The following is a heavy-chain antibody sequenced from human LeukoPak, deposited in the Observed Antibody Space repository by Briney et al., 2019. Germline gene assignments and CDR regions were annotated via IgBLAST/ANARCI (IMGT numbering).Heavy chain of an antibody. CDR1: GGSFSGYY. CDR3: ARDYVLLWFGELSPGPACYYYGMDV. CDR2: INHSGST. D-gene: IGHD3-10*01. J-gene: IGHJ6*02. Sequence: SETLSLTCAVYGGSFSGYYWSWIRQPPGKGLEWIGEINHSGSTNYNPSLKSRVTISVDTSKNQFSLKLSSVTAADTAVYYCARDYVLLWFGELSPGPACYYYGMDVWGQGTTVTVSS. V-gene: IGHV4-34*01.